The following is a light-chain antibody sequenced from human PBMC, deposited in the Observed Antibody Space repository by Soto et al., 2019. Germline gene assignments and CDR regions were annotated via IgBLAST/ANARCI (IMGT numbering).Light chain of an antibody. Sequence: SAPPQPASVSGSPGQSITISCTGTSSDVGGYNYVSWYQQHPGKAPKLMIYDVSDRPSGVSNRFSGSKSGNTASLTISGLQAEDEADYYCSSYTNRGTLDIFGTGTKVTVL. V-gene: IGLV2-14*01. CDR1: SSDVGGYNY. CDR2: DVS. J-gene: IGLJ1*01. CDR3: SSYTNRGTLDI.